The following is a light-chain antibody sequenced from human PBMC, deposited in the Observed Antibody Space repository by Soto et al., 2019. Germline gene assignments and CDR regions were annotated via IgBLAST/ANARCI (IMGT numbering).Light chain of an antibody. J-gene: IGLJ3*02. CDR2: DVS. CDR3: LRTHSAGRV. CDR1: SSDIGGYNS. V-gene: IGLV2-8*01. Sequence: QSALTQSPSASGSPGQSVTISCTGTSSDIGGYNSVSWYQQHPGKAPKVMIYDVSKRPSGVPDRFSGSKSGNTASLTVSALQAEDEADYFCLRTHSAGRVFGGGTKLTVL.